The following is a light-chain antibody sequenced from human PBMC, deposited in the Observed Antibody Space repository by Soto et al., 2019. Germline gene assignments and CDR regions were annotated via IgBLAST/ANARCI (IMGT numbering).Light chain of an antibody. Sequence: QSALTQPPSASGSPGQSVTISCTGTSSDVGGYNYVSWYQQHPGNAPKLMIYEVSKRPSGVPDRFSGSKSGNTASLTVSGLKAEDEADYYCSSYVGSNNFVFGGGTKLTVL. V-gene: IGLV2-8*01. J-gene: IGLJ2*01. CDR1: SSDVGGYNY. CDR3: SSYVGSNNFV. CDR2: EVS.